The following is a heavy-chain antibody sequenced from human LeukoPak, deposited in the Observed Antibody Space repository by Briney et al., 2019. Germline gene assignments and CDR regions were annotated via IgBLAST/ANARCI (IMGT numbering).Heavy chain of an antibody. Sequence: KPGGSLRLSCAASGFTFSSYSMNWVRQAPGKALEWVSSISTSSTYIYYADSVKGRFTISRDNAKNSLYLQMNSLRAEDTAVYYCARDPPFIIGTTFFDYWGQGTLVTVSS. D-gene: IGHD1-20*01. CDR2: ISTSSTYI. CDR3: ARDPPFIIGTTFFDY. V-gene: IGHV3-21*01. J-gene: IGHJ4*02. CDR1: GFTFSSYS.